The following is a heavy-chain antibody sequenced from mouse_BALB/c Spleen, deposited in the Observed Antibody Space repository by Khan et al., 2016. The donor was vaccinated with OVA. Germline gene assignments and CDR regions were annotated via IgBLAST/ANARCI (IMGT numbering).Heavy chain of an antibody. J-gene: IGHJ2*01. CDR2: ISYSGST. V-gene: IGHV3-2*02. D-gene: IGHD1-2*01. CDR1: GYSITSGYG. Sequence: EVKLLESGPGLVKPSQSLSLTCTVTGYSITSGYGWNWIRQFPGNKLEWMGYISYSGSTNYNPSLKSRISITRDTSTNQFFLQLKSVTTEDTATYYCARTARIKYWGQGTTLTVSS. CDR3: ARTARIKY.